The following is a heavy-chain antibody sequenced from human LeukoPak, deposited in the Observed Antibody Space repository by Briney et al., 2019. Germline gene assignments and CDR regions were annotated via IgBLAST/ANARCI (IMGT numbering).Heavy chain of an antibody. D-gene: IGHD3-22*01. V-gene: IGHV4-39*01. Sequence: SETLSLTCTVSGGSISSSSYYWGWIRQPPGKGLEWIGSIYYSGSTYYNPSLKSRVTISVDTSKNQFSLKLSSVTAADTAVYYCARQMGYHYDSSGYYYGYYFDYWGQGTLVTVSS. CDR3: ARQMGYHYDSSGYYYGYYFDY. J-gene: IGHJ4*02. CDR2: IYYSGST. CDR1: GGSISSSSYY.